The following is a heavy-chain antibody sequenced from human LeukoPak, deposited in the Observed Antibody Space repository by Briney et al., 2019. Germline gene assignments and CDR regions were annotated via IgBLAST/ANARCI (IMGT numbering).Heavy chain of an antibody. J-gene: IGHJ2*01. CDR3: AKDGTDIVVVVAATVHWYFDL. CDR1: GFTFSRYA. CDR2: INGSGGGT. D-gene: IGHD2-15*01. V-gene: IGHV3-23*01. Sequence: GGSLRLSCAASGFTFSRYAMNWVRQAPGKGLEWVSSINGSGGGTYYADSVKGRFTISRDNSKNTLYLQMNSLRAEDTAVYYCAKDGTDIVVVVAATVHWYFDLWGRGTLVTVSS.